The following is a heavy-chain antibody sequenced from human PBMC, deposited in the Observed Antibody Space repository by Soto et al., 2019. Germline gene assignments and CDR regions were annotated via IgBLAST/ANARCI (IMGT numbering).Heavy chain of an antibody. V-gene: IGHV3-53*01. CDR2: IYSGETT. CDR3: TRDGRGLGRLSLFEY. Sequence: GVLRLSCAASGFNVNSDYMNWVRHTPGKGLEWVASIYSGETTYYADSVRGRCTISSDKSKNTLYFQLSSLRIEDTAVYYCTRDGRGLGRLSLFEYWGQGVLVTVSS. CDR1: GFNVNSDY. J-gene: IGHJ4*02. D-gene: IGHD2-21*02.